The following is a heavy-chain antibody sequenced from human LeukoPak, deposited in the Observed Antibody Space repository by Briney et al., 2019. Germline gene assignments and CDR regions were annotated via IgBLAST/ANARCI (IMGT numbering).Heavy chain of an antibody. V-gene: IGHV3-11*01. D-gene: IGHD3-22*01. Sequence: PGGSLRLSCAASGFTFIDSYMTWVRQAPGQGLEWVSYISSSGSTIYYTDSVKGRFTISRDNAKNSLYLQMNSLRAEDTAVYYCARGRYFYDGRGTLFDYWGQGTLVTVSS. J-gene: IGHJ4*02. CDR3: ARGRYFYDGRGTLFDY. CDR2: ISSSGSTI. CDR1: GFTFIDSY.